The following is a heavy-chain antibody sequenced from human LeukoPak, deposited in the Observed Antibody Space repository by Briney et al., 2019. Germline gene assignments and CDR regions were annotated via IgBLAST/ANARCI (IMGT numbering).Heavy chain of an antibody. Sequence: SETLSLTCAVYCGSFSAYYWSWILQSPGKGLEWIAEINHRGDTNYNPSVKSRVSISVDTSKNQFSLKVTSLTAADTAVHYCARGPTISETGYFDYWGQGTLVTVSS. CDR2: INHRGDT. CDR3: ARGPTISETGYFDY. CDR1: CGSFSAYY. V-gene: IGHV4-34*01. D-gene: IGHD1-1*01. J-gene: IGHJ4*03.